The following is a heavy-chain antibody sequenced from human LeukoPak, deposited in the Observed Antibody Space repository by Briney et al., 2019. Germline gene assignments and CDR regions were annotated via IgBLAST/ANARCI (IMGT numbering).Heavy chain of an antibody. V-gene: IGHV3-13*01. J-gene: IGHJ6*04. Sequence: GGSLRLSCAASGFTFSNYDMHWVRQATGKGLEWVSGIGTAGDIYYPGSVKGRFTISRDNAKNSLYLQMNSLRAEDTAVYYCAELGITMIGGVWGKGTTVTISS. CDR2: IGTAGDI. CDR3: AELGITMIGGV. CDR1: GFTFSNYD. D-gene: IGHD3-10*02.